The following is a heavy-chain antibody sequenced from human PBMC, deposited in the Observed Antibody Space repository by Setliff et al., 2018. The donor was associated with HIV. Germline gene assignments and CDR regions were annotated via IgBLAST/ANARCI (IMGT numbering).Heavy chain of an antibody. D-gene: IGHD3-16*01. CDR1: GDPIFIGGYY. V-gene: IGHV4-39*01. CDR3: ARPQLGRGGGSHFDC. J-gene: IGHJ4*02. Sequence: SETLSLTCTVSGDPIFIGGYYWSWIRQHPGGGLEWIGNIHYSVSTYYNPSLKSRVTISVDTSKNQYSLRLDSVTAADTAVYYCARPQLGRGGGSHFDCWGQGTLVTVS. CDR2: IHYSVST.